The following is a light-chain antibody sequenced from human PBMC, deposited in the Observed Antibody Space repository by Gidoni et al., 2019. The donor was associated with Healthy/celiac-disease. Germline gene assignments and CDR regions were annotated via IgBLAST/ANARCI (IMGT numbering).Light chain of an antibody. CDR3: QQYGSSPIT. J-gene: IGKJ5*01. V-gene: IGKV3-20*01. Sequence: IVLTQSACTLSLSPAERFTLSCRASQSVSSGYLAWYQQKPGQAPRLLIYVASSRATGSPDFTLTISRLEPEDFAVYYCQQYGSSPITFGQGTRLEIK. CDR2: VAS. CDR1: QSVSSGY.